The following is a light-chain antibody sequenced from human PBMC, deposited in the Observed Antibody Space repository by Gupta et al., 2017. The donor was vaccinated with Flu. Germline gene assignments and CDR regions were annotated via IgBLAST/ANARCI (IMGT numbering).Light chain of an antibody. CDR3: QQSYSTPT. CDR2: SAS. J-gene: IGKJ5*01. Sequence: VSLGERATLNCKSNRSVLSTSNNKNFLAWFQHKLGQPPRLLIHSASTREVGVPSRFSGGGSGTDFTLTINSLQTEDVAIYYWQQSYSTPTFGPGTRIEMK. V-gene: IGKV4-1*01. CDR1: RSVLSTSNNKNF.